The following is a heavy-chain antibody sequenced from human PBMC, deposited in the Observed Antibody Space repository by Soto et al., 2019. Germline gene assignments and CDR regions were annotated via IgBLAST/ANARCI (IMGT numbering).Heavy chain of an antibody. J-gene: IGHJ4*02. V-gene: IGHV4-30-4*01. CDR3: ARVRRDFWSGYYTLSFDY. CDR2: IYYSGST. Sequence: QVQLQESGPGLVKPSQTLSLTCTVSGGSISSGDYYWSWIRQPPGKGLEWIGYIYYSGSTYYNPSLKSRVTISVDTSKNQFSLKLSSVTAADTAVYYCARVRRDFWSGYYTLSFDYWGQGTLVTVSS. CDR1: GGSISSGDYY. D-gene: IGHD3-3*01.